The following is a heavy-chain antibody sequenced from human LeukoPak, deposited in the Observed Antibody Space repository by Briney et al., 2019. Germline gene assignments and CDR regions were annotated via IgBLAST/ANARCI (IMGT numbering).Heavy chain of an antibody. J-gene: IGHJ6*04. Sequence: GGSLRLSCVSSGFTIGTAWMSWVRQAPGKGLEWLGHIKSEGEGATTDYAAPAKGRFAISRDDSKNMIYLQMSSLRIDDTAIYYCIAHFPYFYGFDVWGKGTTVTVSS. CDR3: IAHFPYFYGFDV. CDR1: GFTIGTAW. D-gene: IGHD3-3*02. V-gene: IGHV3-15*01. CDR2: IKSEGEGATT.